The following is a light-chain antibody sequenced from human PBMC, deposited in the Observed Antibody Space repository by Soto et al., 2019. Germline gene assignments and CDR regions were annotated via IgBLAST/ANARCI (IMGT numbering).Light chain of an antibody. CDR3: QQRGNGHPVT. CDR2: DAS. V-gene: IGKV3-11*01. CDR1: KSVSGC. J-gene: IGKJ4*01. Sequence: EIRLTLSPATXSLSARTRATSTCRARKSVSGCSAWYKKKPGKDTXLXXLDASKRDNGIQARFSGSGSGTDLTLTIRSGEHEHFGIYYCQQRGNGHPVTFGGGTKVDI.